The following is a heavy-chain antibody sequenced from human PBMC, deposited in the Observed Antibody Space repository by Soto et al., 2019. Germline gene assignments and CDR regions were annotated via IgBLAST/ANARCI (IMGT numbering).Heavy chain of an antibody. CDR3: ARYSSCGNCYFFES. J-gene: IGHJ4*02. CDR1: EFIFSNYA. D-gene: IGHD2-15*01. V-gene: IGHV3-23*01. CDR2: ITCSGDKT. Sequence: EAQLLESGGGLVQPGGSLRLSCEASEFIFSNYAMNWVRQAPGKGLEWVSSITCSGDKTYYADSVKGRFTISRDNSRNTLYLQMNSLTAADTAVYYCARYSSCGNCYFFESWGQGTLVTVSS.